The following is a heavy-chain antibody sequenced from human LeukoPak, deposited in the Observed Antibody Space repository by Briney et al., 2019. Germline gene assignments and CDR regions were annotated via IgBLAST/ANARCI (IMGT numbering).Heavy chain of an antibody. D-gene: IGHD6-13*01. CDR3: ARDFSSSWPN. CDR2: ISSSTSYI. CDR1: GFTLSSYS. J-gene: IGHJ4*02. V-gene: IGHV3-21*01. Sequence: GGSLRLSCAASGFTLSSYSMNWVGQAPPPRLDWVSSISSSTSYIYYADSVKGRFTISRDNAKNSLYLQMNSLRAEDTAVYYCARDFSSSWPNWGQGTLVTVSS.